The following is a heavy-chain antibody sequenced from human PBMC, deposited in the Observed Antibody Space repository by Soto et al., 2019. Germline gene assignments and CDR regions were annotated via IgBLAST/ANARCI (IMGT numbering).Heavy chain of an antibody. Sequence: SETLSLTCAVYGGSFSGYYWSWIRQPTGKGLEWIGEINHSGSTNYNPSLKSRVTISVDTSKNQFSLKLSSVTAADTAVYYCARTPMVARASGSFLLGTHPIDYWGQGTLVTVSS. CDR3: ARTPMVARASGSFLLGTHPIDY. J-gene: IGHJ4*02. CDR2: INHSGST. D-gene: IGHD1-26*01. CDR1: GGSFSGYY. V-gene: IGHV4-34*01.